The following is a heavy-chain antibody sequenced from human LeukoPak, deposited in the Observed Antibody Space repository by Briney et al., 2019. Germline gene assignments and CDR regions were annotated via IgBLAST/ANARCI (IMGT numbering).Heavy chain of an antibody. Sequence: GGSLRLSCAASGFTFSSYAMTWVRQAPGKGLEWVSSISNSGGSTYYADSVKGRFTISRDNSKNTLYVQMNSLRVEDTAVYYCVGFRSGSYWDYWGQGTLVTVSS. CDR2: ISNSGGST. J-gene: IGHJ4*02. D-gene: IGHD3-10*01. V-gene: IGHV3-23*01. CDR3: VGFRSGSYWDY. CDR1: GFTFSSYA.